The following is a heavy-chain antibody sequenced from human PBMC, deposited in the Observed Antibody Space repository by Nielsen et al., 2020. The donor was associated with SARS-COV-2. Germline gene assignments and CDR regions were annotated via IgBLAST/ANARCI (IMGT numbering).Heavy chain of an antibody. CDR3: AKDPSPLRYFDWLPDPSFDY. D-gene: IGHD3-9*01. CDR2: LSNSGGTT. V-gene: IGHV3-23*01. Sequence: VRQAPGKGLEWVSSLSNSGGTTYYADSVKGRFTISRDNSKNTLYLQMNSLRAEDTAVYYCAKDPSPLRYFDWLPDPSFDYWGQGTLVTVSS. J-gene: IGHJ4*02.